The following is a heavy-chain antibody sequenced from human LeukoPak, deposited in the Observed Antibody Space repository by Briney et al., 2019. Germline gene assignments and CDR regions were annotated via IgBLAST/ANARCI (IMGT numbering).Heavy chain of an antibody. V-gene: IGHV1-2*02. J-gene: IGHJ5*02. D-gene: IGHD6-19*01. CDR3: AKGRVVAGTKSLMYHWLDP. Sequence: ASVTVSYKASGYTFTGYYIHWVRQAPGQGLEGMGWINPNTGGAKYAQKFQGRVTMTRDTSITTAYMGLSRLSSDDTAVYYCAKGRVVAGTKSLMYHWLDPWGQGTLVTVSS. CDR2: INPNTGGA. CDR1: GYTFTGYY.